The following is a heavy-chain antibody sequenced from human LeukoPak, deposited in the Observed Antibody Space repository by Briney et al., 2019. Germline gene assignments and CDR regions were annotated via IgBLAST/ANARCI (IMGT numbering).Heavy chain of an antibody. J-gene: IGHJ6*04. CDR3: AELGITMIGGV. V-gene: IGHV4-59*01. Sequence: SETLSLTYTVSGESISGFYWTWIRQPPGKGLEWIGYIYYSGSTNYNPSLKSRVTISVDTSKNQFSLKLSSVTAADTAVYYCAELGITMIGGVWGKGTTVTISS. D-gene: IGHD3-10*02. CDR2: IYYSGST. CDR1: GESISGFY.